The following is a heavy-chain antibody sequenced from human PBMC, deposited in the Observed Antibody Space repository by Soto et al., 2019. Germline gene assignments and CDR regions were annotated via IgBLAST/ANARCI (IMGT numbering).Heavy chain of an antibody. D-gene: IGHD3-22*01. V-gene: IGHV3-7*03. CDR3: TSRPSGSNYYGVFDY. Sequence: PGGSLRLSCKASGLTFSGHWMTWVRQAPGKGLKWVANIEQDGSEKNYVDSVKGRFTISRDNAKNSLFLQMNSLRAADSAVYYCTSRPSGSNYYGVFDYWGQGAPVTVSS. CDR2: IEQDGSEK. CDR1: GLTFSGHW. J-gene: IGHJ4*02.